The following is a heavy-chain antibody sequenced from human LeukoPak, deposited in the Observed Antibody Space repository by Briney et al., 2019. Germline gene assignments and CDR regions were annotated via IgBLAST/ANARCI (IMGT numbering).Heavy chain of an antibody. J-gene: IGHJ4*02. V-gene: IGHV3-48*01. CDR2: HSFSDTPI. CDR3: AKGQVWTGKDIDY. D-gene: IGHD3/OR15-3a*01. Sequence: GGSLRLSCVASGFIFSSYSMNWVRQAPGKGLDWISYHSFSDTPIVYADSVKGRFTISRDNAKNTLYLQMNSLRAEDTAVYYCAKGQVWTGKDIDYWGQGTLVTVSS. CDR1: GFIFSSYS.